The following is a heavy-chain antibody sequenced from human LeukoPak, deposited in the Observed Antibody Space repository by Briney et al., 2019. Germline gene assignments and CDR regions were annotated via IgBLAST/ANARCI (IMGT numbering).Heavy chain of an antibody. CDR3: ARVAVMGRYYHYGMDV. D-gene: IGHD6-19*01. J-gene: IGHJ6*02. V-gene: IGHV4-59*01. CDR1: GGSISSYY. CDR2: IYYSGST. Sequence: PSETLSLTCTVSGGSISSYYWSWIRQPPGKGLEWIGYIYYSGSTNYNPSLKSRVTISVDTSKNQFSLKLSSVTAADTAVYYCARVAVMGRYYHYGMDVWGQGTTVTVSS.